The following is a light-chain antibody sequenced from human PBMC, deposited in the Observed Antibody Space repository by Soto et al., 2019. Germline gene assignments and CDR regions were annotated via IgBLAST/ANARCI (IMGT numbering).Light chain of an antibody. CDR2: EVS. CDR1: QSLLHSDGKTY. Sequence: DIVMTQTPLSLSVTPGQPASISCKSSQSLLHSDGKTYLYWYXQKQGQPQQXLIYEVSNRLSGVPDRFSGSVSGTDLTMKISRVEAEDGGVYDGMQNIELPITFGQGTRLEI. CDR3: MQNIELPIT. J-gene: IGKJ5*01. V-gene: IGKV2D-29*01.